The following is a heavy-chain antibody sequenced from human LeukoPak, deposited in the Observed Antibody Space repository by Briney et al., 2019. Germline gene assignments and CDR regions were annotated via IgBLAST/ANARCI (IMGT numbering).Heavy chain of an antibody. Sequence: GASVKVSCKASGYTFTSYGISWVRQAPGQGLEWMGRISAYNGNTNYAQKLQGRVTMTTDTSTSTAYMELRSLRSDDTAVYYCAREYQLLYGYYYYMDVWGKGTTVTVSS. J-gene: IGHJ6*03. V-gene: IGHV1-18*01. CDR2: ISAYNGNT. CDR1: GYTFTSYG. D-gene: IGHD2-2*02. CDR3: AREYQLLYGYYYYMDV.